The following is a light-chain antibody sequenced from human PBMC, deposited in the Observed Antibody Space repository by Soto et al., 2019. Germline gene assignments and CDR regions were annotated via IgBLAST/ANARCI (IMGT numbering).Light chain of an antibody. J-gene: IGKJ2*01. Sequence: GXXXTLSCRASQSVSSNLAWYQQKPGQAPRLLIYGASTRXTGIPAXFXXXXXXXXXXXXISSLQSEDFAVYYCQQYNNWPETFGQGTKLEIK. CDR2: GAS. CDR1: QSVSSN. V-gene: IGKV3-15*01. CDR3: QQYNNWPET.